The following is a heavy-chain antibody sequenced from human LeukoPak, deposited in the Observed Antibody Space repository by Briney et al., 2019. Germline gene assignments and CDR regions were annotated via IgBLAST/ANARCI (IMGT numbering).Heavy chain of an antibody. J-gene: IGHJ4*02. V-gene: IGHV3-7*01. CDR3: ARDNVTY. CDR2: INKDGSET. D-gene: IGHD2-8*01. Sequence: SGGSLRLSCAASGFTFSNYWMSWVRQAPGKGLEWVAHINKDGSETYYVDSVKGRFTISRDNAKNSLYLQMNSLRVEDTAVYYCARDNVTYWGQGTLVTVSS. CDR1: GFTFSNYW.